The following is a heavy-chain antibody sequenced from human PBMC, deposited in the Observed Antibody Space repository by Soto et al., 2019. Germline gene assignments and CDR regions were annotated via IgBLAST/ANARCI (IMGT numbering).Heavy chain of an antibody. CDR3: ALNTNPAVVYVFNV. CDR1: GGTFSSYI. Sequence: QVQLVQSGAEVKKSGSSVKVSCKASGGTFSSYIINWVRQAPGQGLEWMGGIIPIFGTGIYAQKFQGRGTSTADESTGTAYMELNSLRSEDTALYYCALNTNPAVVYVFNVWGQGTLVTVSS. CDR2: IIPIFGTG. D-gene: IGHD2-8*02. V-gene: IGHV1-69*01. J-gene: IGHJ4*02.